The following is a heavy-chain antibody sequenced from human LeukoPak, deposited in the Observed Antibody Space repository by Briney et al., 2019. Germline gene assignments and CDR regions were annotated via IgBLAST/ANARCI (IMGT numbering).Heavy chain of an antibody. D-gene: IGHD1-26*01. J-gene: IGHJ6*02. Sequence: GGSLRLSCTASGFTFGDYAMSWVRQAPGKGLEWVAVISYDGSNKYYADSVKGRFTISRDNSKNTLYLQMNSLRAEDTAVYYCAKDLSREVPPLYYYYGMDVWGQGTTVTVSS. CDR3: AKDLSREVPPLYYYYGMDV. V-gene: IGHV3-30*04. CDR1: GFTFGDYA. CDR2: ISYDGSNK.